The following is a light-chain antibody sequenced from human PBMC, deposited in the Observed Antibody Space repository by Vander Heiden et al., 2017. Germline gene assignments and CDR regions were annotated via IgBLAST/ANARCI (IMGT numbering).Light chain of an antibody. CDR2: GAS. V-gene: IGKV3-15*01. CDR3: QQYNNWPPLT. CDR1: QTVSSN. Sequence: EIVMTQSPATLSVSPGERVTLSCWASQTVSSNLAWYQQKPGQAPRLLIYGASTRATGIPARFSGSGSGTEFTLTISSRQSEDFAVYYCQQYNNWPPLTFGGRTKVEIK. J-gene: IGKJ4*01.